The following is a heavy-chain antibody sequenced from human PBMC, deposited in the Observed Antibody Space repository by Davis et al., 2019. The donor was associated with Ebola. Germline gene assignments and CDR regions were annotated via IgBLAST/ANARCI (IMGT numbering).Heavy chain of an antibody. D-gene: IGHD3-22*01. V-gene: IGHV1-18*01. Sequence: ASVKVSCKASGYNFTSYGISWVRQAPGQGLEWMGWISAYNGNTNYAQKLQGRVTMTTDTSTSTAYMELRSLRSDDTAVYYCARADYYDSMYYYYGMDVWGQGTTVTVSS. J-gene: IGHJ6*02. CDR1: GYNFTSYG. CDR2: ISAYNGNT. CDR3: ARADYYDSMYYYYGMDV.